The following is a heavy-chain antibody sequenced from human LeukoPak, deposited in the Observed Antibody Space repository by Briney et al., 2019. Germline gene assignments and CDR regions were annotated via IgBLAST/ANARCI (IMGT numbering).Heavy chain of an antibody. J-gene: IGHJ6*02. CDR2: MNPNSGNT. Sequence: ASVKVSCKASGGTFSSYAINWVRQATGQGLEWMGWMNPNSGNTGYAQKFQGRVTMTRNTSISTAYMELSSLRSEDTAVYYCARGPLVLRFLEWSMGYYYYGMDVWGQGTTVTVSS. V-gene: IGHV1-8*02. CDR1: GGTFSSYA. CDR3: ARGPLVLRFLEWSMGYYYYGMDV. D-gene: IGHD3-3*01.